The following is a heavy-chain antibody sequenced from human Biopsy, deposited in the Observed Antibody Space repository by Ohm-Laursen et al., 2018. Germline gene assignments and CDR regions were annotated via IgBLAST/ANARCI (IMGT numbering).Heavy chain of an antibody. CDR3: AGVRGDYYYGMDV. V-gene: IGHV3-48*01. CDR1: GFTFSNYR. D-gene: IGHD3-16*01. J-gene: IGHJ6*02. Sequence: SLRLSCTASGFTFSNYRMNWARQAPGKGLEWVSYISRSSSTIRYTDSVKGRFTISRDNAKNSLYLQMNSLRAEDTAVYYCAGVRGDYYYGMDVWGQGTTVTVSS. CDR2: ISRSSSTI.